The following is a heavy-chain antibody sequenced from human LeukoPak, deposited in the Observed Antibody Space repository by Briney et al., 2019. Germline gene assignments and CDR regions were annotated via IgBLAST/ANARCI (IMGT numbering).Heavy chain of an antibody. D-gene: IGHD2-21*02. V-gene: IGHV4-39*07. CDR2: IYYSGST. Sequence: SETLSLTCTVSGGSISSSSYYWGWIRQPPGKGLEWIGSIYYSGSTYYNPSLKSRVTISVDTSKNQSSQKLSSVTAADTAVYYCAGVVVVTAIFVDDAFDIWGQGTMVTVSS. CDR1: GGSISSSSYY. J-gene: IGHJ3*02. CDR3: AGVVVVTAIFVDDAFDI.